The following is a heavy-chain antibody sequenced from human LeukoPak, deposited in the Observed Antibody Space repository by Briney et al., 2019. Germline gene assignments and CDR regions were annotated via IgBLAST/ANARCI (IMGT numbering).Heavy chain of an antibody. CDR3: ARGRDPYYYESIY. CDR1: GYTFTSHD. J-gene: IGHJ4*02. CDR2: MNTNSGNT. Sequence: ASVKVSCKASGYTFTSHDINWVRQATGQGLEWMGWMNTNSGNTGYAQKFQGRVTMTRNTSISKAYMELSSLRSEDTAVYYCARGRDPYYYESIYWGQGTLVTVSS. D-gene: IGHD3-22*01. V-gene: IGHV1-8*01.